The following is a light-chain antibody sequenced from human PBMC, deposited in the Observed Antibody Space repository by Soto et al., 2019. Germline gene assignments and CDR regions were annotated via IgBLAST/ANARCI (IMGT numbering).Light chain of an antibody. Sequence: DIRMTQSPSSLSASVGDSVTITCRASQGINNYLAWYQQKPGKVPVLLIYSASTLKPGVPSRFSGGGSGTDFTLTITTLQPEDIATYYCQKYNDVPLTFGGGTKVDI. CDR2: SAS. CDR3: QKYNDVPLT. CDR1: QGINNY. V-gene: IGKV1-27*01. J-gene: IGKJ4*01.